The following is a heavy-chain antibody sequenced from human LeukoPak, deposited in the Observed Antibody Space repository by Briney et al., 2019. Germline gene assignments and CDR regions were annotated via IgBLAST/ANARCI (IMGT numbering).Heavy chain of an antibody. CDR2: IYYSGST. CDR3: ARGGSSSSYLGGWFDP. Sequence: ASETLSLTCTVSVGSISSYYWSWIRQPPGKGLEWIGYIYYSGSTNYNPPLKSRVTISVDTSKNQFSLKLSSVTAADTAVYYCARGGSSSSYLGGWFDPWGQGTLVTVSS. J-gene: IGHJ5*02. D-gene: IGHD6-6*01. CDR1: VGSISSYY. V-gene: IGHV4-59*01.